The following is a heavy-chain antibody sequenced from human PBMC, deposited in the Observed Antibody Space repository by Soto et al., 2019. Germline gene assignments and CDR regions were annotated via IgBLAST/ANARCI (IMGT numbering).Heavy chain of an antibody. CDR1: GFTFSSYA. J-gene: IGHJ4*02. Sequence: GSLRLSCAASGFTFSSYAMHWVRQAPGKGLEWVAVISYDGSNKYYADSVKGRFTISRDNSKNTLYLLMNSLRADDTAVYYCARGPSTLTRFDYWGQGTLVTVSS. D-gene: IGHD2-15*01. CDR2: ISYDGSNK. V-gene: IGHV3-30-3*01. CDR3: ARGPSTLTRFDY.